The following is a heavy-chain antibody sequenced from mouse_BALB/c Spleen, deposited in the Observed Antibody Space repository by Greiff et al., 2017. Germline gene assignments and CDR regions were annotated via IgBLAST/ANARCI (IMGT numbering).Heavy chain of an antibody. V-gene: IGHV14-3*02. CDR2: IDPANGNT. Sequence: EVKLMESGAELVKPGASVKLSCTASGFNIKDTYMHWVKQRPEQGLEWIGRIDPANGNTKYDPKFQGKATITADTSSNTAYLQLSSLTSEDTAVYYCARRKYYAAYWGQGTLVTVSA. D-gene: IGHD1-1*01. CDR1: GFNIKDTY. J-gene: IGHJ3*01. CDR3: ARRKYYAAY.